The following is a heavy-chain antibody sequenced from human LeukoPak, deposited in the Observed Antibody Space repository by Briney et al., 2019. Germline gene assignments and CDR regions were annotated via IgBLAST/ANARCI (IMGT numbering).Heavy chain of an antibody. CDR1: GFTFDEYA. Sequence: PGGSLRLSCVGSGFTFDEYALHWVRHAPGKGLEWVAGISRKSDSEGYADSVRGRFTISRDNAHKSLYLQMNSLRAEDTALYYCAKDSSSYYDSGGYFAWGQGARVTVS. J-gene: IGHJ4*02. CDR3: AKDSSSYYDSGGYFA. D-gene: IGHD3-22*01. CDR2: ISRKSDSE. V-gene: IGHV3-9*01.